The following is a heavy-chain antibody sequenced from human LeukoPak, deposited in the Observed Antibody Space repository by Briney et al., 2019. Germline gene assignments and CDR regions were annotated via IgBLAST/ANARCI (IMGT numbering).Heavy chain of an antibody. CDR3: AREFDSSGYYYSYYYYMDV. Sequence: PGGSLRLSCAASGFTFSSYAMHWVRQAPGKGLEWVAVISYDGSNKYYADSAKGRFTISRDNSKNTLYLQMNSLRAEDTAVYYCAREFDSSGYYYSYYYYMDVWGKGTTVTVSS. D-gene: IGHD3-22*01. CDR2: ISYDGSNK. CDR1: GFTFSSYA. V-gene: IGHV3-30*04. J-gene: IGHJ6*03.